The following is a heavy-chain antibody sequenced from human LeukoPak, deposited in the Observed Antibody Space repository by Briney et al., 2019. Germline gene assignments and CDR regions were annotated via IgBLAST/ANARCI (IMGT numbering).Heavy chain of an antibody. CDR1: GGSISSSSYY. D-gene: IGHD3-3*01. Sequence: SETLSLTYTVSGGSISSSSYYWGWIRQPPGKGLEWIGSIYFSGSTYYNPSLKSLDTITVDTSKNQFSLKLSSVTAADTAVYYCARGIFGVVINDYWGQGTLVTVSS. J-gene: IGHJ4*02. CDR3: ARGIFGVVINDY. CDR2: IYFSGST. V-gene: IGHV4-39*01.